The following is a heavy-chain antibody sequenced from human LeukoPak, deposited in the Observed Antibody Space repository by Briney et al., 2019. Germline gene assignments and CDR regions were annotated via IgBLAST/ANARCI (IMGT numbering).Heavy chain of an antibody. CDR3: AKRRLGYFDY. J-gene: IGHJ4*02. Sequence: GGSLRLSCAASGFTFNNGPMSWVRQAPGKGLEWVSAISGSGGSTYYADSVKGRFTISRDNSKNTLYLQMNSLRAEDTAVYYCAKRRLGYFDYWGQGTLVTVSS. D-gene: IGHD3-16*01. V-gene: IGHV3-23*01. CDR1: GFTFNNGP. CDR2: ISGSGGST.